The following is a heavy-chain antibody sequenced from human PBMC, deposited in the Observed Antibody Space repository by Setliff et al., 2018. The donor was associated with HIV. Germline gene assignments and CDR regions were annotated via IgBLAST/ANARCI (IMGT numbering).Heavy chain of an antibody. CDR2: ISPKSNTP. D-gene: IGHD3-10*01. Sequence: SVKVSCKTSGYIFIRYYIFWVRQAPGQGLEWMGNISPKSNTPDYAQIFKGRLTITADESTNTSHMELVGLTSEDTAVYYCARGSPIVWFGEFLYPEIDYWGQGSLVTVSS. CDR1: GYIFIRYY. J-gene: IGHJ4*02. CDR3: ARGSPIVWFGEFLYPEIDY. V-gene: IGHV1-69*13.